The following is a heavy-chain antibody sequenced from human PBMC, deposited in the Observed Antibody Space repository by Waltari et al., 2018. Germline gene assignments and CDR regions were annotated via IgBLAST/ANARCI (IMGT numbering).Heavy chain of an antibody. CDR2: ISYSGTT. V-gene: IGHV4-59*01. CDR3: AREPGYCRGGSCYFSGDNAYDV. J-gene: IGHJ3*01. D-gene: IGHD2-15*01. CDR1: GDSMNNYL. Sequence: QVVLQESGPGLVKPSETLSLTCSVSGDSMNNYLWTWIRQTPGKGLEWIGYISYSGTTNYNPALKRRVTISLDTSKNQLSLKLNSVTAADSAVYYCAREPGYCRGGSCYFSGDNAYDVWGRGTMVTVSS.